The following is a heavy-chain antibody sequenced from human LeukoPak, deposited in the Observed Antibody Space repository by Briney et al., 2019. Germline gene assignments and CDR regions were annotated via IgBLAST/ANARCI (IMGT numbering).Heavy chain of an antibody. CDR1: GFTVSDNY. D-gene: IGHD6-13*01. CDR3: ARGGYSSL. J-gene: IGHJ4*02. V-gene: IGHV3-66*01. Sequence: TGGSLRLSCAASGFTVSDNYMNWVRQAPGKGLEWVSIIYSDGATHYADSVQGRFTISRDDSKNTLYLQMNNLRAEDTAVYYCARGGYSSLWGQGTLVSVSS. CDR2: IYSDGAT.